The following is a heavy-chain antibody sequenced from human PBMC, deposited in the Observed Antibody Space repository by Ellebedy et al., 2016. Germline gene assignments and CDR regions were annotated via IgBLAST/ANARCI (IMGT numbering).Heavy chain of an antibody. CDR3: AKEGVVAAGVDAFDI. J-gene: IGHJ3*02. Sequence: GGSLRLXXAASGFTFSSYAMSWVRQAPGKGLEWVSTISGSGGSAAYYADSVKGRFTISRDNSKNTLYLQMNSLRAEDTAVYYCAKEGVVAAGVDAFDIWGQGTMVTVSS. CDR1: GFTFSSYA. CDR2: ISGSGGSAA. V-gene: IGHV3-23*01. D-gene: IGHD6-13*01.